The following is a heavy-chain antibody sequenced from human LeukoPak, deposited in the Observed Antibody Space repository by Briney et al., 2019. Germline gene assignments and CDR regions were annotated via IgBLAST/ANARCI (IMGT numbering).Heavy chain of an antibody. CDR2: ISSSSNTI. Sequence: GGSLRLSCAASGFIFSSYSMNWVRQAPGKGLEWVSYISSSSNTIYYADSVKGRFTISRDNAKNSLYLQMNSLRAEDTAVYYCADLWFGEPIWGQGTMVTVSS. D-gene: IGHD3-10*01. V-gene: IGHV3-48*01. CDR3: ADLWFGEPI. J-gene: IGHJ3*02. CDR1: GFIFSSYS.